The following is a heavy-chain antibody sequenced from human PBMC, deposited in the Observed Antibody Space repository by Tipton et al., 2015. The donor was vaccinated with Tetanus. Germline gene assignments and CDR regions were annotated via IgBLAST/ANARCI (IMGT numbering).Heavy chain of an antibody. CDR1: GGSISSYY. V-gene: IGHV4-59*01. CDR2: IYYSGST. J-gene: IGHJ4*02. CDR3: ARDKAFYYFDY. Sequence: TLSLTCTVSGGSISSYYWSWIRQPPGKGLEWIGYIYYSGSTNYNPSLKSRVAISVDTSKNQFSLKLSSVTAADTAVYYCARDKAFYYFDYWGQGTLVTVSS.